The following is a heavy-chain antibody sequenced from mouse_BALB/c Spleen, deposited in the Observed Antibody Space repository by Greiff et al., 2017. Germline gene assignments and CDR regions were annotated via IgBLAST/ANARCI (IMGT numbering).Heavy chain of an antibody. D-gene: IGHD1-1*01. CDR1: GFTFSSYA. CDR2: ISSGGST. Sequence: EVNVVESGGGLVKPGGSLKLSCAASGFTFSSYAMSWVRQTPEKRLEWVASISSGGSTYYPDSVKGRFTISRDNARNILYLQMSSLRSEDTAMYYCARGYYGSSYWFAYWGQGTLVTVSA. V-gene: IGHV5-6-5*01. J-gene: IGHJ3*01. CDR3: ARGYYGSSYWFAY.